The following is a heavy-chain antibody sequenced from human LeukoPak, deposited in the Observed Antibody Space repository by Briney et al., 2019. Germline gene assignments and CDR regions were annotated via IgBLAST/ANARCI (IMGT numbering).Heavy chain of an antibody. CDR2: FDPEDGET. V-gene: IGHV1-24*01. CDR1: GYTLTELS. J-gene: IGHJ4*02. Sequence: GASVKVSCKVSGYTLTELSMHWVRQAPGKGLEWMGGFDPEDGETIYAQKFQGGVAMTEDTSTDTAYMELSSLRSEDTAVYYCATTRTEGYYFDYWGQGTLVTVSS. CDR3: ATTRTEGYYFDY.